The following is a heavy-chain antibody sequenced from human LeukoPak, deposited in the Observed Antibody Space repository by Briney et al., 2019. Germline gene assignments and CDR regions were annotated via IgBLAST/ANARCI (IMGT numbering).Heavy chain of an antibody. V-gene: IGHV3-43D*03. CDR1: GFTFDDYA. CDR2: ISWDGGST. J-gene: IGHJ4*02. CDR3: AKDRQGVGATGFDY. D-gene: IGHD1-26*01. Sequence: AGGSLRLSCAASGFTFDDYAMHWVRQAPGKGLEWVSLISWDGGSTYYADSVKGRFTISRDNSKNSLYLQMNSLGAEDTALYYCAKDRQGVGATGFDYWGQGTLVTVSS.